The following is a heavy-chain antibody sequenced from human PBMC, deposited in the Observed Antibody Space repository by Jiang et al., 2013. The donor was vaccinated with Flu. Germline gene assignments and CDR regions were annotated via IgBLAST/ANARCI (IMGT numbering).Heavy chain of an antibody. Sequence: QTLSLTCAISGDSVSSNSAAWNWIRQSPSRGLEWLGRTYYRSKWYNDYAVSVKSRITINPDTSKNQFSLQLNSVTPEDTAVYYCASGGSMAGMGWFDPWGQGTLVTVSS. V-gene: IGHV6-1*01. CDR2: TYYRSKWYN. CDR3: ASGGSMAGMGWFDP. D-gene: IGHD6-19*01. CDR1: GDSVSSNSAA. J-gene: IGHJ5*02.